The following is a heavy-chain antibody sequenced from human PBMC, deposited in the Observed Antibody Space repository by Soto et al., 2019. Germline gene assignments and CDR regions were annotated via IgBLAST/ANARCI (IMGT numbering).Heavy chain of an antibody. CDR1: GYSFTSYW. J-gene: IGHJ4*02. D-gene: IGHD2-2*01. Sequence: GESLKISCKGSGYSFTSYWIGWVRQMPGKGLEWMGIIYPGDSDTRYSPSCQGQVTISGDKSISTAYLQWSSLKASDTAMYYCARQYCSSTSCHQAFDYWGQGTLVTVSS. V-gene: IGHV5-51*01. CDR2: IYPGDSDT. CDR3: ARQYCSSTSCHQAFDY.